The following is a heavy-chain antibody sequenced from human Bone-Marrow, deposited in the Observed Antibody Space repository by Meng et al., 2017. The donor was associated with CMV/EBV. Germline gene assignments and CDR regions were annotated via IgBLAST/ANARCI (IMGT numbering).Heavy chain of an antibody. CDR2: ISSSSSYI. Sequence: GESLKISCAASGFTFSSYSMNWVRQAPGKGLEWVSSISSSSSYIYYADSVKGRFTISRDNAKNSLYLQMNSLRAEDTAVYYCAKDWRYCDGITCSEDSWGQGTMVTVSS. J-gene: IGHJ3*01. V-gene: IGHV3-21*04. CDR1: GFTFSSYS. D-gene: IGHD2-21*01. CDR3: AKDWRYCDGITCSEDS.